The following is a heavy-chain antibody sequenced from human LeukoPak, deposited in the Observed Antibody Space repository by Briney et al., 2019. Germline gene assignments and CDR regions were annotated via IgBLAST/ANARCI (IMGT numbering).Heavy chain of an antibody. CDR3: AKANRPGIAVAADF. V-gene: IGHV3-48*01. CDR2: ISSISSTI. D-gene: IGHD6-19*01. J-gene: IGHJ4*02. CDR1: GFTFSSYS. Sequence: TGGSLRLSCAASGFTFSSYSMNWVRQAPGKGLEWVSYISSISSTIYYAASVKGRFTISRDNAKNSLYLQMNSLRAEDTAVYYCAKANRPGIAVAADFWGQGTLVTVSS.